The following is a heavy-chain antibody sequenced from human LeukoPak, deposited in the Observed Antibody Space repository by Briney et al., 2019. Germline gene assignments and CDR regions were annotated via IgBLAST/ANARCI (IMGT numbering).Heavy chain of an antibody. V-gene: IGHV3-66*01. CDR1: GFTFSSYA. J-gene: IGHJ6*02. Sequence: GGSLRLSCAASGFTFSSYAMTWVRQAPGKGLEWVSLIYSGGSTDYADSVKGRFTISRDNSKNTLYLQMNSLRAEDTAMYYCAREFMVRGVINGMDVWGQGTTVTVSS. D-gene: IGHD3-10*01. CDR2: IYSGGST. CDR3: AREFMVRGVINGMDV.